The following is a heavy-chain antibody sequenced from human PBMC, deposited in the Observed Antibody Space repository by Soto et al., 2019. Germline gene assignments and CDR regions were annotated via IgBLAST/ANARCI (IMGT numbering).Heavy chain of an antibody. CDR2: INHSGST. V-gene: IGHV4-34*01. D-gene: IGHD4-17*01. CDR1: GWSFIGYY. CDR3: ARDRRYGDYQNRSHYYYMDV. Sequence: LEILSLTCAVYGWSFIGYYWSWIRQPPGKRLKWIGEINHSGSTNYNPSLKSRVTISVDTSKNQFSLKLSSVTAADTAVYYCARDRRYGDYQNRSHYYYMDVWGKGTTVTVSS. J-gene: IGHJ6*03.